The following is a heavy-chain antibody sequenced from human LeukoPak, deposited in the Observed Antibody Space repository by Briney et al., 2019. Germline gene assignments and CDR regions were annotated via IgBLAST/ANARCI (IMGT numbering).Heavy chain of an antibody. V-gene: IGHV4-39*01. Sequence: SETLSLTCTVSGGSISSSTYYWGWIRQPPGKGLEWIGSIYYTGSTYYNPSLKSRVTISVDTSKNQFSLKLSSVTAADTAVYYRARQGTGDAFDIWGQGTLVTVSS. D-gene: IGHD3/OR15-3a*01. CDR2: IYYTGST. CDR3: ARQGTGDAFDI. CDR1: GGSISSSTYY. J-gene: IGHJ3*02.